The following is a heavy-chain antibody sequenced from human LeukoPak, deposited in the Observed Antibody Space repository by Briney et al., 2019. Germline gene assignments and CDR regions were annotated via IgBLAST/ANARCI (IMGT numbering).Heavy chain of an antibody. CDR1: GFTFGSYA. V-gene: IGHV3-49*04. J-gene: IGHJ4*02. Sequence: GGSLRLSCAASGFTFGSYAMTWVRQAPGKGLEWVGFIRSNLYGGTPEYAASVKGRFTISRDDSNSIAYLEMDSLKTDDTAVYYSTRDQTPYYWGQGTLVTVSS. CDR2: IRSNLYGGTP. CDR3: TRDQTPYY.